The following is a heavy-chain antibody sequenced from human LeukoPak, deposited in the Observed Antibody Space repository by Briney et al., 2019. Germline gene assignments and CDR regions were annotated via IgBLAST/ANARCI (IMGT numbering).Heavy chain of an antibody. J-gene: IGHJ4*02. Sequence: SETLSLTCTVSGGSISSSSYYWGWIRQPAGKGLEWIGRIYTSGSTNYNPSLKSRVTISVDTSKNQFSLKLSSVTAADTAVYYCARGYSSGWYEGPVDYWGQGTLVTVSS. D-gene: IGHD6-19*01. CDR2: IYTSGST. V-gene: IGHV4-61*02. CDR3: ARGYSSGWYEGPVDY. CDR1: GGSISSSSYY.